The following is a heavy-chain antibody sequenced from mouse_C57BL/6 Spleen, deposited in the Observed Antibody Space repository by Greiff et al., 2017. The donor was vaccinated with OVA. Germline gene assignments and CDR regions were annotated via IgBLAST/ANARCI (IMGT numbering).Heavy chain of an antibody. CDR1: GYTFTSYW. V-gene: IGHV1-53*01. CDR2: INPSNGGT. Sequence: QVQLKQPGTELVKPGASVKLSCKASGYTFTSYWMHWVKQRPGQGLEWIGNINPSNGGTNYNEKFKSKATLTVDKSSSTAYMQLSSLTSEDSAVYYCARDGSSLRYFDYWGQGTTLTVSS. CDR3: ARDGSSLRYFDY. J-gene: IGHJ2*01. D-gene: IGHD1-1*01.